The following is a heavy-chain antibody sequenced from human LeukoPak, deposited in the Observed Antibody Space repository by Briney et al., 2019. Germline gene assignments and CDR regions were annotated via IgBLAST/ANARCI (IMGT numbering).Heavy chain of an antibody. CDR2: IIPIFGTA. V-gene: IGHV1-69*13. CDR1: GGTFSSYA. CDR3: ARSWDSSGWYGYFDY. Sequence: ASVKVSCKASGGTFSSYAISWVRQAPGQGPEWMGGIIPIFGTANYAQKFQGRVTITADESTSTAYMELSSLRSEDTAVYYCARSWDSSGWYGYFDYWGQGTLVTVSS. D-gene: IGHD6-19*01. J-gene: IGHJ4*02.